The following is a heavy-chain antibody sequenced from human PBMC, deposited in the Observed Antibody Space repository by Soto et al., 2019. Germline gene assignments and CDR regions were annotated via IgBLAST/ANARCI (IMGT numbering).Heavy chain of an antibody. D-gene: IGHD1-26*01. J-gene: IGHJ4*02. CDR2: IVVGSGNT. Sequence: APVKVSFQASGFTFSSPAVHWGRQARGQRLEWIGWIVVGSGNTNYAQKFQERVTITRDMSTSTAYMELSSLRSEDTAVYYCAADSAGATAIDYWGQGTLVTVSS. V-gene: IGHV1-58*01. CDR1: GFTFSSPA. CDR3: AADSAGATAIDY.